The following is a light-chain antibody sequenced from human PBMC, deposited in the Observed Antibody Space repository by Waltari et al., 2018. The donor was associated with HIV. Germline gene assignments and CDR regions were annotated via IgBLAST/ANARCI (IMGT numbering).Light chain of an antibody. J-gene: IGKJ3*01. CDR3: MQARQSTFT. CDR2: LGS. Sequence: VMTQSPISLSVSPGESASISCRSSQSLLHSNGDNYLDWYFQKPGQSPQLLIYLGSIRAPGVPDRFSIAGSGTDCTLRISRVEPEDVGVYYCMQARQSTFTFGPGTKIEI. V-gene: IGKV2-28*01. CDR1: QSLLHSNGDNY.